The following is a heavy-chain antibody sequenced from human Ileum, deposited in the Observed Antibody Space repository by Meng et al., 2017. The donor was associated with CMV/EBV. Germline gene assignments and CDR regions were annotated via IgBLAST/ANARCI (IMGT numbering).Heavy chain of an antibody. Sequence: SVKVSCKASGYTFTGYYMHWVRQAPGQGLEWMGLINPNSGGTNYAQKFQGRVTMTRDTSISTAYMELSRLRSDDTAVYYCAREDIVVVPAAKKSYGMDVWGQGTTVTVSS. CDR3: AREDIVVVPAAKKSYGMDV. CDR1: GYTFTGYY. CDR2: INPNSGGT. J-gene: IGHJ6*02. D-gene: IGHD2-2*01. V-gene: IGHV1-2*02.